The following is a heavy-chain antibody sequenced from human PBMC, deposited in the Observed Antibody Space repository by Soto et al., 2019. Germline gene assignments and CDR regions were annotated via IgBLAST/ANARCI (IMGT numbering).Heavy chain of an antibody. V-gene: IGHV1-69*02. CDR2: IIPNLGIA. J-gene: IGHJ3*02. Sequence: QVQLVQSGAEVKKPGASVQVSCKASGGTFSSYPISWLRQAPGHGLDWMGRIIPNLGIANYAQKFQGSVTITADKATSTAYTELSSLRSDDTAVYYCARNYYSSELTGAFHIWGQGTMVTVSS. CDR1: GGTFSSYP. D-gene: IGHD6-19*01. CDR3: ARNYYSSELTGAFHI.